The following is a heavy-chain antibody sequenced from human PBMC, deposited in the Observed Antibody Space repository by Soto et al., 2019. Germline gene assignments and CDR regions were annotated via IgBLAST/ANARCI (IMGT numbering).Heavy chain of an antibody. D-gene: IGHD3-10*01. J-gene: IGHJ3*02. CDR1: GDTFTSYG. V-gene: IGHV1-18*01. CDR3: ARRGLLLWFGELFHDAFDI. CDR2: ISAYNGNT. Sequence: ASVKVSCKASGDTFTSYGISWVRQAPGQGLEWMGWISAYNGNTNYAQKLQGRVTMTTDTSTSTAYMELRSLRSDDTAVYYCARRGLLLWFGELFHDAFDIWGQGTMVTVSS.